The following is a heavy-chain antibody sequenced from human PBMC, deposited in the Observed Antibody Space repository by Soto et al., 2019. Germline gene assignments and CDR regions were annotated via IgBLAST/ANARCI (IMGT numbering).Heavy chain of an antibody. V-gene: IGHV3-9*01. CDR1: GFAFADFA. CDR2: ISWNSAII. Sequence: EVQLVESGGDLVQPGKSLRLSCAASGFAFADFAMHWVRQAPGKGLEWISGISWNSAIIGYADSVKGRFTISRDNAKNSLYLQMTSLRAEDTAFYYCAKDISYYDSSGYLDYWGQGVVVTVSA. CDR3: AKDISYYDSSGYLDY. D-gene: IGHD3-22*01. J-gene: IGHJ4*02.